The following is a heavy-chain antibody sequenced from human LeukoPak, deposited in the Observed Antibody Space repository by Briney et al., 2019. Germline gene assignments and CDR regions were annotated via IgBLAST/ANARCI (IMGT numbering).Heavy chain of an antibody. CDR3: ARAIYYYDSSGYTQIVYYFDY. Sequence: ASVKVSCKASGYTFTSYDINWVRQATGQGLEWMGWMNPNSGNTGYAQKFQGRVTMTRNTSISTAYMELSSLRSEDTAVYYCARAIYYYDSSGYTQIVYYFDYWGQGTLVTVSS. V-gene: IGHV1-8*01. D-gene: IGHD3-22*01. CDR2: MNPNSGNT. J-gene: IGHJ4*02. CDR1: GYTFTSYD.